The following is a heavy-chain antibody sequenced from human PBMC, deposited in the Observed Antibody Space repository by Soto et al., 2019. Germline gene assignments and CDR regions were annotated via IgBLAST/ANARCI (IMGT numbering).Heavy chain of an antibody. D-gene: IGHD6-19*01. CDR2: INPSGGST. CDR3: AREMQWLVPGPLVTDFYRYYYYYGMDV. V-gene: IGHV1-46*01. Sequence: QVQLVQSGAEVKKPGASVKVSCKASGYTFTSYYMHWVRQAPGQGLEWMGIINPSGGSTSYAQKFPGRVTMTRDTSTSTVYMELSSLRSEDTAVYYCAREMQWLVPGPLVTDFYRYYYYYGMDVWGQGTTVTVSS. J-gene: IGHJ6*02. CDR1: GYTFTSYY.